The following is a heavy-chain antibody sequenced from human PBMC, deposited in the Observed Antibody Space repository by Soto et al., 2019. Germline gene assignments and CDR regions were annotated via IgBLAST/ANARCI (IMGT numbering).Heavy chain of an antibody. J-gene: IGHJ6*04. D-gene: IGHD3-3*01. Sequence: GGSLRLSCAASGFTFSNAWMSWVRQAPGKGLEWVGRIKSKTDGGTTDYAAPVKGRFTISRDDSKNTLYLQMNSLKTEDTVVFYCTTDQRRFFIYSGMDFWGKGTTVTVSS. V-gene: IGHV3-15*01. CDR3: TTDQRRFFIYSGMDF. CDR1: GFTFSNAW. CDR2: IKSKTDGGTT.